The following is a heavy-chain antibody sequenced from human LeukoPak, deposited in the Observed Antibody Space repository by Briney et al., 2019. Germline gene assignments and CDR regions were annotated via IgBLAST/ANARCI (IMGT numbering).Heavy chain of an antibody. D-gene: IGHD3-3*01. CDR3: AKRGPVRITIFGVVITQSPYYMDV. Sequence: GGSLRLSCAASGFTFSSYGMHWVRQAPGKGLEWVAIISYDGSNKYYADSVKGRFTISRDNSKSTLYLQMNSLRAEDTAVYYCAKRGPVRITIFGVVITQSPYYMDVWGKGTTVTVSS. J-gene: IGHJ6*03. CDR2: ISYDGSNK. CDR1: GFTFSSYG. V-gene: IGHV3-30*18.